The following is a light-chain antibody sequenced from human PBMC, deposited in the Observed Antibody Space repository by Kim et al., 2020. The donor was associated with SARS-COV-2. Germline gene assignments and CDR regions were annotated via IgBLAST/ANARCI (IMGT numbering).Light chain of an antibody. CDR2: GAS. V-gene: IGKV3-20*01. Sequence: EIVLTQSPGTLSLSPGESATLTCRASQSVTSTYLAWYQQKPGQAPRLLIFGASSRATGIPDRFSGSGSGTDFTLIISRLEPEDFAVYYCQQYGTSPLTFGGGTKVEI. CDR3: QQYGTSPLT. CDR1: QSVTSTY. J-gene: IGKJ4*01.